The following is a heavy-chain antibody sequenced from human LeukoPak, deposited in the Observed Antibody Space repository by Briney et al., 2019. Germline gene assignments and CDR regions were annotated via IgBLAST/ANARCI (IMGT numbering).Heavy chain of an antibody. J-gene: IGHJ4*02. D-gene: IGHD3-10*01. CDR1: GFTFISYA. CDR2: ISGSGGST. V-gene: IGHV3-23*01. CDR3: AKSLLWFGELPIY. Sequence: GGSLLLSCAASGFTFISYAMSGGRQAPGKGLEWVSAISGSGGSTSYADSVKGRFTISRDNSKNTLYLQMNSLRAEDTAVYYCAKSLLWFGELPIYWGQGTLVTVSS.